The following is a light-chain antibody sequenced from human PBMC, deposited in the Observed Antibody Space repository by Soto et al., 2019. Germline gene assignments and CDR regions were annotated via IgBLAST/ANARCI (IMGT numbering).Light chain of an antibody. CDR2: EVS. Sequence: QSVLTQPASVSGSPGQSITISCTGTSSDVGGYNYVSWYQQHPGKAPKLMIYEVSNRPSGVSNRFSGSKSGNSASLTISGLQAQDEADYSYCSYSSSSTVYVFGTGTQLTVL. CDR1: SSDVGGYNY. J-gene: IGLJ1*01. V-gene: IGLV2-14*01. CDR3: CSYSSSSTVYV.